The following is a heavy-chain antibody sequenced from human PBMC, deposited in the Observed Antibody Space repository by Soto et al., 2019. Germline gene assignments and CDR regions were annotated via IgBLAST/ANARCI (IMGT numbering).Heavy chain of an antibody. CDR3: ATWGGFLENARDFDY. J-gene: IGHJ4*02. D-gene: IGHD3-3*01. CDR1: GYTLTELS. V-gene: IGHV1-24*01. CDR2: FDPEDGET. Sequence: GASVKVSCKVSGYTLTELSMHWVRQAPGKGLEWMGGFDPEDGETIYAQKFQGRVTMTEDTSTDTAYMELSSLRSEDTAVYYCATWGGFLENARDFDYWGQGTLVTVSS.